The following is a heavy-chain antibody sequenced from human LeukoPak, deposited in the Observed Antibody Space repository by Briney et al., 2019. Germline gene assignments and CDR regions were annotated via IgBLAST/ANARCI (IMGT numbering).Heavy chain of an antibody. Sequence: ASVKVSCKASGYTFTGYYMHWVRQAPRQGLEWMGRINPNSGGTNYAQKFQGRVTMTRDTSISTAYMELSRLRSDDTAVYYCARVWFGEHLDYWGQGTLVTVSS. V-gene: IGHV1-2*06. J-gene: IGHJ4*02. D-gene: IGHD3-10*01. CDR1: GYTFTGYY. CDR2: INPNSGGT. CDR3: ARVWFGEHLDY.